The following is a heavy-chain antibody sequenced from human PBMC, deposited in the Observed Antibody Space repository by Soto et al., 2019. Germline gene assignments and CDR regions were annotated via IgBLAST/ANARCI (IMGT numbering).Heavy chain of an antibody. Sequence: GGSLRLSCAASGFTFSSYAMSWVRQAPGKGLEWVSAISGSGGSTYYADSVKGRFTISRGNSKNTLYLQMNSLRAEDTAVYYCAKDRAYYYDSSGYYFNGMDVWGQGTTVTVSS. CDR2: ISGSGGST. D-gene: IGHD3-22*01. V-gene: IGHV3-23*01. CDR3: AKDRAYYYDSSGYYFNGMDV. J-gene: IGHJ6*02. CDR1: GFTFSSYA.